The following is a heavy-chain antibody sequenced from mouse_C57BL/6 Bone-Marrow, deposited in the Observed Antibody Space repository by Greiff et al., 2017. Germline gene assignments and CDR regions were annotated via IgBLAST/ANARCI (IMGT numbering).Heavy chain of an antibody. J-gene: IGHJ2*01. D-gene: IGHD1-1*01. Sequence: QVQLQQPGAELVMPGASVKLSCKASGYTFTSYWMHWVKQRPGQGLEWIGEIDPSDSYTNYNQKFKGKSTLTVDKSSSTAYMQLSSLTSEDSAVYYCARWAVVATDFDYWGQGTTLTVSS. CDR2: IDPSDSYT. V-gene: IGHV1-69*01. CDR3: ARWAVVATDFDY. CDR1: GYTFTSYW.